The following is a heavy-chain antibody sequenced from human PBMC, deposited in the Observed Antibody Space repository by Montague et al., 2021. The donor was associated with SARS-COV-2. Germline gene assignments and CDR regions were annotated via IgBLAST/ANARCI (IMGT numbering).Heavy chain of an antibody. CDR2: ISSSGSTI. Sequence: LSYSASGFTFSSYEMNWVRQAPGKGLEWVSYISSSGSTIYYADSVKGRFTISRDNAKNSLYLQMNSLRAGDTAVYYCASLSYYDSSGYYSGGTPDEYFQHWGQGTLVTVSS. CDR1: GFTFSSYE. D-gene: IGHD3-22*01. CDR3: ASLSYYDSSGYYSGGTPDEYFQH. V-gene: IGHV3-48*03. J-gene: IGHJ1*01.